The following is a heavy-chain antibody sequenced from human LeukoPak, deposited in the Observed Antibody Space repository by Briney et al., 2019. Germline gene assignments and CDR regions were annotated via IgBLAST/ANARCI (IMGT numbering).Heavy chain of an antibody. D-gene: IGHD3-22*01. CDR2: IYTSGST. Sequence: SETLSLTCTVSGGSISSGSYYWSWIRQPAGKGLEWIGRIYTSGSTNYNPSLKSRVTISVDTSKNQFSLKLSSVTAADTAVYYCASTRHYYDSSGYVYYFDYWGQGTLVTVSS. V-gene: IGHV4-61*02. J-gene: IGHJ4*02. CDR1: GGSISSGSYY. CDR3: ASTRHYYDSSGYVYYFDY.